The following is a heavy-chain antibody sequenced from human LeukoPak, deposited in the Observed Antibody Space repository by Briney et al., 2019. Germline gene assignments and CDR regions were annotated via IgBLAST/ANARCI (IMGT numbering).Heavy chain of an antibody. Sequence: SETLSLTCTVSGGSVSSGSYYWSWIRQPPGKGLEWIGYIHYSGSTNYNPSLKSRVTISVDTSKNQFSLKLSSVTAADTAVYYCASNLSGSYYNWFDPWGQGTLVTVSS. J-gene: IGHJ5*02. D-gene: IGHD1-26*01. CDR2: IHYSGST. V-gene: IGHV4-61*01. CDR1: GGSVSSGSYY. CDR3: ASNLSGSYYNWFDP.